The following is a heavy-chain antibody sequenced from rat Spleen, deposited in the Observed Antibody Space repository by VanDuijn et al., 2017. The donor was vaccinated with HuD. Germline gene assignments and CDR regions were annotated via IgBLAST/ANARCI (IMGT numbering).Heavy chain of an antibody. J-gene: IGHJ2*01. Sequence: EVQLVESDGGLVQPGRSLKLSCAASGFTFSDYYMAWVRQAPTKGLEWVATISYDGSSTYYRDSVKGRFTISRDNAKSTLYLQMDSLRSEDTATYYCTRPPYNNHFDYWGQGVMVTVSS. CDR1: GFTFSDYY. CDR3: TRPPYNNHFDY. CDR2: ISYDGSST. V-gene: IGHV5-29*01. D-gene: IGHD1-10*01.